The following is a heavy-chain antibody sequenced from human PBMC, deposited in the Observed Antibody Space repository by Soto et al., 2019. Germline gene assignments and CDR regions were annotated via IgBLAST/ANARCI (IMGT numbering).Heavy chain of an antibody. CDR2: IIPIFGTA. D-gene: IGHD3-3*01. CDR3: ARCRSITIFGVVTLDAFDI. V-gene: IGHV1-69*01. J-gene: IGHJ3*02. CDR1: GGTFSSYA. Sequence: QVQLVQSGAEVKKPGSSVKVSCKASGGTFSSYAISWVRQAPGQGLEWMGGIIPIFGTANYAQKFQGRVTSTADESTSTAYMELSSVRSEDTAVYYCARCRSITIFGVVTLDAFDIWGQGTMVTVSS.